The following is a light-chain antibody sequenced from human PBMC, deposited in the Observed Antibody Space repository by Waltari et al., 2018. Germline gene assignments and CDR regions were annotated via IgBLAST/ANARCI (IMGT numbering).Light chain of an antibody. CDR1: KLGDKN. CDR2: HDA. CDR3: QAWDSSTGV. J-gene: IGLJ2*01. V-gene: IGLV3-1*01. Sequence: YELTQTLSVSVSPGQTATITCSGDKLGDKNVCWYQQKPGQSPVLIIYHDAKRPSGISERFHGSNSGNTATLTIRGTQAMDEGDYYCQAWDSSTGVVGGGTKLTVL.